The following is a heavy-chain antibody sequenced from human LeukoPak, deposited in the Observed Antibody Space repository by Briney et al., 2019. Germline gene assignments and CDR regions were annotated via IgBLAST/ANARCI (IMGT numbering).Heavy chain of an antibody. D-gene: IGHD3-16*01. CDR3: AKWGSDNAFDI. CDR2: ISYDGSNK. CDR1: GFTFSSYG. Sequence: GGSLRLSCAASGFTFSSYGMHWVRQAPGKGLEWVAVISYDGSNKYYADSVKGRFTISRDNSKNTLYLQMNSLRAEDTAVYYCAKWGSDNAFDIWGQGTMVSVSS. V-gene: IGHV3-30*18. J-gene: IGHJ3*02.